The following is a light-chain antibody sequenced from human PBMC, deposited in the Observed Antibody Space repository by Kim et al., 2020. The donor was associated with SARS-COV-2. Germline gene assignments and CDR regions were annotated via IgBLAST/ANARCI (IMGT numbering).Light chain of an antibody. Sequence: QSVVTQPPSVSGTPGQRVTISCSGSYFNVGGNSVNWFHQIPGTAPKLLIYGNNQRPSGVPDRFSGSRSSTSASLAISVLQSDDEGNYYCSTWDARLNGVVFGGGTQLTVL. CDR2: GNN. CDR1: YFNVGGNS. CDR3: STWDARLNGVV. J-gene: IGLJ3*02. V-gene: IGLV1-44*01.